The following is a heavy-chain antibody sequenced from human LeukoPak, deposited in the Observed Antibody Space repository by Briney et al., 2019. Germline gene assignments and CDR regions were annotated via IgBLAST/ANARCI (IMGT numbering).Heavy chain of an antibody. CDR3: ARLLSARGYTYGYTVY. J-gene: IGHJ4*02. Sequence: ASVKVSCKASGYPFDNYYMHWVRQAPGQGLEWMGRINPKSGVTNYAQKSQGRVTMTTDTASTTAYMELSRLRSDDTAIYYCARLLSARGYTYGYTVYWGQGTLVTVSS. CDR1: GYPFDNYY. D-gene: IGHD5-18*01. V-gene: IGHV1-2*06. CDR2: INPKSGVT.